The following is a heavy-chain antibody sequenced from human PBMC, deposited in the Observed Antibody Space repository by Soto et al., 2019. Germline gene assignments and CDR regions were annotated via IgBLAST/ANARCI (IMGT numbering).Heavy chain of an antibody. D-gene: IGHD6-13*01. CDR1: GYTFTSYG. J-gene: IGHJ5*01. CDR2: ISAYNGNT. V-gene: IGHV1-18*04. Sequence: GSAVKVSCKDSGYTFTSYGISWVRQAPGQGLEWMGWISAYNGNTNYAQKLQGRVTMTTDTSTSTAYMELRSLRSDDTAVYYCARGHSSPDVWLAPWYQGTPVTVAS. CDR3: ARGHSSPDVWLAP.